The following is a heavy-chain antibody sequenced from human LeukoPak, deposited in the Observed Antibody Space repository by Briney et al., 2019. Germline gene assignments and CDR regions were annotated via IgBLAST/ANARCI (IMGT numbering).Heavy chain of an antibody. CDR2: INTDGDS. D-gene: IGHD1-14*01. V-gene: IGHV3-74*01. CDR3: GRDLRWNQIDY. Sequence: GGSLRLSCAASGFTFDVHWMHWVRHAPGKRLVWVSRINTDGDSDYADSVKGRFTMSRDNAKNTLYLQMNSLGAEDTAVYYCGRDLRWNQIDYWGQGSLVIVSS. CDR1: GFTFDVHW. J-gene: IGHJ4*02.